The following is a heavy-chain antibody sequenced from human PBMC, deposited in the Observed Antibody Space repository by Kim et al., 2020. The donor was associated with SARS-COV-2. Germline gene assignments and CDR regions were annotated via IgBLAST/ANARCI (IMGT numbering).Heavy chain of an antibody. D-gene: IGHD6-13*01. V-gene: IGHV3-30*18. J-gene: IGHJ4*02. CDR3: AKLTIIAAAGTV. Sequence: GGSLRLSCAASGFTFSSYGMHWVRQAPGKGLEWVAVISYDGSNKYYADSVKGRFTISRDNSKNTLYLQMNSLRAEDTAVYYCAKLTIIAAAGTVWGQGTL. CDR2: ISYDGSNK. CDR1: GFTFSSYG.